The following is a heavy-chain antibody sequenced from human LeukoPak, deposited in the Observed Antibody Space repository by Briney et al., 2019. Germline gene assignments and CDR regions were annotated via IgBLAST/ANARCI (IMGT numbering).Heavy chain of an antibody. CDR2: IRFDGSNK. D-gene: IGHD3-22*01. CDR3: AKDLSTYYPDSRTPDY. CDR1: GFTFSSYA. Sequence: GGSLRLSCAASGFTFSSYAMNWVRQAPGKGLEWVAFIRFDGSNKYYADSVKGRFTISRDNSKNTLYLQMNSLRAEDTAVYYCAKDLSTYYPDSRTPDYWGQGTQVTVSS. V-gene: IGHV3-30*02. J-gene: IGHJ4*02.